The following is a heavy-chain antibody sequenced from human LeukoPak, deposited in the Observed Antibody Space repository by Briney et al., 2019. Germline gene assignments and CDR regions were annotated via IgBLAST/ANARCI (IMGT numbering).Heavy chain of an antibody. V-gene: IGHV3-9*01. Sequence: GRSLRLSCAASGFTFDDYAMHWVRQAPGKGLEWVSGISWNSGSIGYADSVKGRFTISRDNAKNSLYLQMNSLRAEDTALYYCAKDIGSGSYSMDYWGQGTLVTVSS. J-gene: IGHJ4*02. CDR3: AKDIGSGSYSMDY. CDR2: ISWNSGSI. D-gene: IGHD1-26*01. CDR1: GFTFDDYA.